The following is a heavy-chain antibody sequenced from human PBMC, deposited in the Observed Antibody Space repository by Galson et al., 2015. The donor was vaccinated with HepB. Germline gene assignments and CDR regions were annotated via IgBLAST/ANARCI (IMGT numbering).Heavy chain of an antibody. CDR1: GGSISSSSYY. CDR2: IYYSGST. V-gene: IGHV4-39*07. J-gene: IGHJ5*02. D-gene: IGHD6-19*01. Sequence: ETLSLTCTVSGGSISSSSYYWGWIRQPPGKGLEWIGSIYYSGSTYYNPSLKSRVTISVDTSKNQFSLKLSSVTAADTAVYYCARLIAVGTNWFDPWGQGTLVTVSS. CDR3: ARLIAVGTNWFDP.